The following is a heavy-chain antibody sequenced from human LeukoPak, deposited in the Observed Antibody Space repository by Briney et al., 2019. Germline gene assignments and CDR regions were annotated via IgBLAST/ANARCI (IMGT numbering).Heavy chain of an antibody. CDR2: IYYSGST. V-gene: IGHV4-59*01. Sequence: SETLSLTCTVSGGSISSYYWSWIRQPPGKGLEWIGYIYYSGSTNYNPSLKSRVTISVDTSKNQFSLKLSSVTAADTAVYYCARIRSSSYFDSNGSTDYWGQGTLVTVSS. J-gene: IGHJ4*02. D-gene: IGHD3-22*01. CDR3: ARIRSSSYFDSNGSTDY. CDR1: GGSISSYY.